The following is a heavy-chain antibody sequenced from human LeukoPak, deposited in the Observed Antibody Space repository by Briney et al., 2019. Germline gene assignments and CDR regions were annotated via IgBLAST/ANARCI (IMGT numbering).Heavy chain of an antibody. J-gene: IGHJ4*02. CDR3: SRSLDY. CDR2: IKQDGSEE. Sequence: GGSLRLSCAASGFPFSDYWMDWVRQAPGKGMEWVANIKQDGSEEYYADSVKGRFTIFRDNAKNSLYLQMNSLRAEDTAVYYCSRSLDYWGQGALVTVSS. V-gene: IGHV3-7*01. CDR1: GFPFSDYW.